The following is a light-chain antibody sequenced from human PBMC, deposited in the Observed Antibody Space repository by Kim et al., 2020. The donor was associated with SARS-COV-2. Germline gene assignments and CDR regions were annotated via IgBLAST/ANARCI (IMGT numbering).Light chain of an antibody. V-gene: IGKV3-15*01. CDR2: GAS. J-gene: IGKJ5*01. CDR1: QSVSSN. Sequence: EIVMTQSPATLSVSPGERATLSCRASQSVSSNLAWYQQKPGQAPRLLIYGASTRATGTPARFSGSGSGTEFTLTISSLQSEDFAVYYCQQYNNRPPDTFGQGTRLEIK. CDR3: QQYNNRPPDT.